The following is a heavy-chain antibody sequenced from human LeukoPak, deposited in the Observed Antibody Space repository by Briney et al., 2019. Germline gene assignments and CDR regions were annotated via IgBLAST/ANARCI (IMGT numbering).Heavy chain of an antibody. D-gene: IGHD3-3*01. CDR3: ARDWLTYYDFWSGYYPYYFDY. V-gene: IGHV3-21*01. CDR1: GLTFSSYS. J-gene: IGHJ4*02. Sequence: GGSLRLSCAASGLTFSSYSMNWVRQAPGKGLEWVSSISSSSSYIYYADSVKGRFTISRDNAKNSLYPQMNSLRAEDTAVYYCARDWLTYYDFWSGYYPYYFDYWGQGTLVTVSS. CDR2: ISSSSSYI.